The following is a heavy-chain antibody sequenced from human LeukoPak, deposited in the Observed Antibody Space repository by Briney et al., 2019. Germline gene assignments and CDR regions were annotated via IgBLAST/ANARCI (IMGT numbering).Heavy chain of an antibody. CDR3: AAHDWFDP. Sequence: GGSLRLSCAASVFTVSSNYMSWVRQAPGKGLEWVSVIYSGGSTYYADSVKGRFTISRDNSKNTLYLQMNSLRAVDTAVYYCAAHDWFDPWGQGTLVTVSS. J-gene: IGHJ5*02. CDR1: VFTVSSNY. V-gene: IGHV3-66*01. CDR2: IYSGGST.